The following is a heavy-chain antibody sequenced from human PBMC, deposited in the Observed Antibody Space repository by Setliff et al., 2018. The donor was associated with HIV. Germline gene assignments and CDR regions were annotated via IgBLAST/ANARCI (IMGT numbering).Heavy chain of an antibody. D-gene: IGHD5-12*01. CDR2: IYYSGST. V-gene: IGHV4-31*03. Sequence: SEPLSLTCTVSGGSISSGGYYWSWIRQHPGKGLEWIGYIYYSGSTYYNPSLKSRVTISIDTSKNQFSLKLSSVTAADTAVYYCARGLVVVTDSDYDTNYYYYYYMDVWGKGTTVTVSS. J-gene: IGHJ6*03. CDR3: ARGLVVVTDSDYDTNYYYYYYMDV. CDR1: GGSISSGGYY.